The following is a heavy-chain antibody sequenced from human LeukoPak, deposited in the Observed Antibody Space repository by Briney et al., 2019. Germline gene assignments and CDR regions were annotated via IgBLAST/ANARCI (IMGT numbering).Heavy chain of an antibody. CDR2: INPNSGGT. Sequence: ASVKVSCKASGYTFTGYYTHWVRQAPGQGLEWMGWINPNSGGTNYAQKFRGRVTMTRDTSISTGYMDLSRLKSDDTAVYYCARANSGYDPVYYFGLDVWGQGTTVTVSS. CDR1: GYTFTGYY. D-gene: IGHD5-12*01. J-gene: IGHJ6*02. V-gene: IGHV1-2*02. CDR3: ARANSGYDPVYYFGLDV.